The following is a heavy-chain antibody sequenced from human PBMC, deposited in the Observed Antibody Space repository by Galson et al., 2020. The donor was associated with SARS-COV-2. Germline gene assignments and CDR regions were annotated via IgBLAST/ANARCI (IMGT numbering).Heavy chain of an antibody. CDR3: SREGWQGGY. Sequence: APGKGPEWLSSMSSSGSQIYYASSVRGRFTISRDNARNLLYLQMNSLRVEDSAVYYCSREGWQGGYWGQGTRVTVSS. CDR2: MSSSGSQI. J-gene: IGHJ4*02. V-gene: IGHV3-21*01. D-gene: IGHD6-19*01.